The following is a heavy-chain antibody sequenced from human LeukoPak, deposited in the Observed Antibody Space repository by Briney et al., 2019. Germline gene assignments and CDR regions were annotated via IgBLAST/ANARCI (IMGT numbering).Heavy chain of an antibody. J-gene: IGHJ4*02. Sequence: GGSLRLSCAASGFTFSGYAMSWVRQAPGKGLEWVSAISGSGGTTYYADSVKGRFTISRDNSKNTLYLQMNSLSAGDTAVYYCAKGGRGNLFDYWGQGTLVTVSS. CDR1: GFTFSGYA. D-gene: IGHD1-14*01. CDR3: AKGGRGNLFDY. CDR2: ISGSGGTT. V-gene: IGHV3-23*01.